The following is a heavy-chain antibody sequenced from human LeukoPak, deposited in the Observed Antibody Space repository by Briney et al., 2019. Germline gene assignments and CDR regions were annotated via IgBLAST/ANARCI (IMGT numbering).Heavy chain of an antibody. J-gene: IGHJ5*02. CDR3: AKDAYYYGSGSYS. D-gene: IGHD3-10*01. CDR2: ISGSGGST. V-gene: IGHV3-23*01. Sequence: TGGSLRLSCAASGFTFSSYGMSWVRQAPGKGLEWVSAISGSGGSTYYADSVKGRFTISRDNSKNTLYLQMNSLRAEDTAVYYCAKDAYYYGSGSYSWGQGTLVTVSS. CDR1: GFTFSSYG.